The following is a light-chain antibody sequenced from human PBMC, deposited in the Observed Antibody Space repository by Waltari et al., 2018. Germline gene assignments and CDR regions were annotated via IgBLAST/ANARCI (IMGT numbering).Light chain of an antibody. CDR1: SSNIGSNY. V-gene: IGLV1-47*01. J-gene: IGLJ2*01. Sequence: QSVLTQPPSASGTPGQRVTISCSGRSSNIGSNYVYWYQQLPGTAPKLLIYRNNRRPSGVPDRFSGSKAGTAACLAISGLRSEDEADYYCAAWDDSLSGPVFGGGTKLTVL. CDR2: RNN. CDR3: AAWDDSLSGPV.